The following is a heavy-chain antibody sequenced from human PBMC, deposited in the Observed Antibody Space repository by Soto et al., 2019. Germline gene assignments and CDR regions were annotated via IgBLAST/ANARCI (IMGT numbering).Heavy chain of an antibody. CDR2: IIPMFGTP. V-gene: IGHV1-69*13. Sequence: SVKFSSKASGVTFNRQDMGWVRHAPGQGLEWMGGIIPMFGTPHYAEKFQDRVTITADESTGTAYLELSSLTSEDTAVYYCATSEGRDGYSFDYWGPGTLVTVSS. CDR1: GVTFNRQD. CDR3: ATSEGRDGYSFDY. J-gene: IGHJ4*02. D-gene: IGHD5-12*01.